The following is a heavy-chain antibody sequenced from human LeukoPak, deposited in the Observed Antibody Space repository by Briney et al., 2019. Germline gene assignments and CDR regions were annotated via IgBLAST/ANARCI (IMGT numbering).Heavy chain of an antibody. V-gene: IGHV4-34*01. CDR2: IHYSGRI. CDR3: SRGTDAYKCGNS. D-gene: IGHD5-24*01. J-gene: IGHJ4*02. Sequence: PSETLSLTCAVYGGSFSGYYWTRIRQPPGQGLEWIGEIHYSGRINYNPSLKSRVTISADTSNNHFSLKMNSVTAADTAVYYCSRGTDAYKCGNSWGQGTLVTVSS. CDR1: GGSFSGYY.